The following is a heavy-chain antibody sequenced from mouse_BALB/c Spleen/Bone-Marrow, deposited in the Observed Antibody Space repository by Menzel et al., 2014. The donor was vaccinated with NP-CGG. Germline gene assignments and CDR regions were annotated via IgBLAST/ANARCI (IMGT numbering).Heavy chain of an antibody. CDR3: VRSTYFDY. CDR2: INPNIGGT. J-gene: IGHJ2*01. CDR1: GYTFTEYT. V-gene: IGHV1-26*01. D-gene: IGHD5-1*01. Sequence: VQLKDSGPELVKPGTSVKLSCKTSGYTFTEYTIHWVKQSHGKSLEWIGGINPNIGGTTYNQKFKDRATLTFDKSSSTAYMEVRSLTSEDSAVFYCVRSTYFDYWGQGTTLTVSS.